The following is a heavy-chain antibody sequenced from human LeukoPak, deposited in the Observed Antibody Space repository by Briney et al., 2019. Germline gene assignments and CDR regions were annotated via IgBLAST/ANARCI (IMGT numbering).Heavy chain of an antibody. CDR2: ITYDGSDT. Sequence: GSSLRLSCAASGFNFRTYALHWVRQAPGKVPEWMAFITYDGSDTYYADSVQGRFTLSRDNSQNTLYLQMNSLRAADTAVYYCARPGGYAFDMWGQGTMVTVSS. V-gene: IGHV3-30*04. D-gene: IGHD3-10*01. J-gene: IGHJ3*02. CDR3: ARPGGYAFDM. CDR1: GFNFRTYA.